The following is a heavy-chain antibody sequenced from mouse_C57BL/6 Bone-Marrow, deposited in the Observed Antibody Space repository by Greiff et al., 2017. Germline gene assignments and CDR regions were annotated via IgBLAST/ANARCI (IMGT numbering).Heavy chain of an antibody. Sequence: QVQLQQSGPELVKPGASVKISCKASGYSFTSYYIHWVKQRPGQGLEWIGWIYPGSGNTKYNEKFKGKATLTADTSSSNAYMQLSSLTSEDSAVYYCAKSLLRLLAYWGQGTLVTVSA. CDR2: IYPGSGNT. V-gene: IGHV1-66*01. D-gene: IGHD1-2*01. CDR1: GYSFTSYY. CDR3: AKSLLRLLAY. J-gene: IGHJ3*01.